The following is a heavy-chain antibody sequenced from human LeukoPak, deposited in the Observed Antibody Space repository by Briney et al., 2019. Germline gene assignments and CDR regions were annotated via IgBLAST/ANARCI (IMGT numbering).Heavy chain of an antibody. CDR2: INSDGSST. J-gene: IGHJ4*02. CDR3: VRQYRVAAPADY. CDR1: GFTFSNYW. D-gene: IGHD6-13*01. Sequence: GESLRLSCAASGFTFSNYWMHWVRQAPGKGLVWLSRINSDGSSTSYADSVKGRFTISRDNAKNTLYVQMNSLRDEDTAVYYCVRQYRVAAPADYWGQGTLVTVSS. V-gene: IGHV3-74*01.